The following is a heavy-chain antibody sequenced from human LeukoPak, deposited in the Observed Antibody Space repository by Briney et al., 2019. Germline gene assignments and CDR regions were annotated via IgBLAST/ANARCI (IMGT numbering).Heavy chain of an antibody. CDR3: ARSGPNSSGWYFDY. J-gene: IGHJ4*02. CDR2: ISYDGSNK. Sequence: GGSLRLSCAASGFTFSSYGMHWVRQAPGKGLEWVAVISYDGSNKYYADSVKGRFTISRDNSKSTLYLQMNSLRAEDTAVYYCARSGPNSSGWYFDYWGQGTLVTVSS. CDR1: GFTFSSYG. D-gene: IGHD6-19*01. V-gene: IGHV3-30*03.